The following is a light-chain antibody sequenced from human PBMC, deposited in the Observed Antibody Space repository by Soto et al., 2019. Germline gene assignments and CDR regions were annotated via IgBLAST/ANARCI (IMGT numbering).Light chain of an antibody. CDR1: QSVSGN. CDR2: GAS. V-gene: IGKV3-15*01. CDR3: QQSNKWPYT. Sequence: EIMMTQSPATLSVSPGERATLSCRASQSVSGNLAWYQQKPGQAPRLLFYGASTRATGIPARFSGTGSGTDFTLTISSLQSEDFAVYYCQQSNKWPYTFGQGTKLEIK. J-gene: IGKJ2*01.